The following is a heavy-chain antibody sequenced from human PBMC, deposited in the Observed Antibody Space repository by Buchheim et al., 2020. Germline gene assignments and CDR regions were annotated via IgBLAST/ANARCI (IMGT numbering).Heavy chain of an antibody. V-gene: IGHV3-30*04. J-gene: IGHJ4*02. D-gene: IGHD3-3*01. Sequence: QVQLVESGGGVVQPGRSLRLSCAASGFTFSSYAMHWVRQAPGKGLEWVAVISYDGSNKYYADSVKGRFTISRDNSKNTLYLQMNSLRAEDTAVYYCARDSEYDFWSGYEGRFDYWGQGTL. CDR2: ISYDGSNK. CDR1: GFTFSSYA. CDR3: ARDSEYDFWSGYEGRFDY.